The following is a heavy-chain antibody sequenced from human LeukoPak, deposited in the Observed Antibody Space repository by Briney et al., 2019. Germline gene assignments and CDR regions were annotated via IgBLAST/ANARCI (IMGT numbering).Heavy chain of an antibody. D-gene: IGHD6-13*01. CDR3: AREGSRISIAAASY. V-gene: IGHV1-8*01. Sequence: ASVKVSCKASGYTFTSYDINWVRQATGQGLEWMGWMNPNSGNTGYAQKFQGRVTMTRNTSISTAYMELSSLRSEDTAVYYCAREGSRISIAAASYWGQGTLVTVSS. J-gene: IGHJ4*02. CDR1: GYTFTSYD. CDR2: MNPNSGNT.